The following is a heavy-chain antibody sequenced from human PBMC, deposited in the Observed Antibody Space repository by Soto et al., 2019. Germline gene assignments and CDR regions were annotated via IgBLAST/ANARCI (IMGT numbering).Heavy chain of an antibody. V-gene: IGHV3-33*01. Sequence: GGSLRLSCAASGFTFSSYGMHWVRQAPGKGLEWVAVIWYDGSNKYYADSVKGRFTISRDNSKNTLYLQMNSLRAEDTAVYYCARDSDMTTVTTVLSWAFDIWGQGTMVTVSS. CDR1: GFTFSSYG. CDR3: ARDSDMTTVTTVLSWAFDI. D-gene: IGHD4-17*01. CDR2: IWYDGSNK. J-gene: IGHJ3*02.